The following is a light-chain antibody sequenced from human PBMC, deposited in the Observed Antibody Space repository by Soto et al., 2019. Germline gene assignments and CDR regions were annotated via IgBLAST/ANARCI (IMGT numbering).Light chain of an antibody. CDR2: EVS. V-gene: IGLV2-14*01. CDR1: SSDVGGYNY. J-gene: IGLJ3*02. CDR3: CSYTSTSAWV. Sequence: QSVLTQPAYVSGSPGQSITISCTGTSSDVGGYNYVSWYQQHPGKAPKLIIYEVSNRPSGVSNRFSGSKSGNTASLTISGLQADDEADYYCCSYTSTSAWVFGRGTKLTVL.